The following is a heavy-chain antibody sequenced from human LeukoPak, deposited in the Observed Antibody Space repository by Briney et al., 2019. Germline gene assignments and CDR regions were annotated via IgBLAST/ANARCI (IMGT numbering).Heavy chain of an antibody. CDR3: AKDARLYDSSGYYFDY. CDR1: GFTFSSYG. V-gene: IGHV3-23*01. Sequence: GGSLRLSCAASGFTFSSYGMSWVRQAPGKGLEWVSAISGSGGSTYYADSVKGRFTISRDNSKNTLYLQMNSLRAEDTAVHYCAKDARLYDSSGYYFDYWGQGTLVTVSS. CDR2: ISGSGGST. D-gene: IGHD3-22*01. J-gene: IGHJ4*02.